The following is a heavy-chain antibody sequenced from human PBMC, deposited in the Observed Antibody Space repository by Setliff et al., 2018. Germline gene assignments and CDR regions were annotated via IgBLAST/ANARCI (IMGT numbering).Heavy chain of an antibody. D-gene: IGHD1-26*01. V-gene: IGHV3-74*01. Sequence: GSLRLSCEASGFTFSNYWMHWVRQGPGKPLVWVSRINGDGSSTTYADSVKGRFTISRDNAKNTVYLQMNSLRVEDTAVYYCIRDWGGVGATNGSDIWGQGTMVTVSS. J-gene: IGHJ3*02. CDR3: IRDWGGVGATNGSDI. CDR2: INGDGSST. CDR1: GFTFSNYW.